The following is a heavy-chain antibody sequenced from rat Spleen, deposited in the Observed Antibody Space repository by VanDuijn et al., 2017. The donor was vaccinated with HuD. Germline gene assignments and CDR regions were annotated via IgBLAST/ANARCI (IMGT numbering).Heavy chain of an antibody. J-gene: IGHJ2*01. D-gene: IGHD3-8*01. V-gene: IGHV5-27*01. Sequence: EVQLVESGGGLVQPGRSLKLSCAASGFTFSNFDMAWVRQAPTKGLEWVASISPSGGSTYYRDSVKGRFTISRDNAKSSLYLQMDSLRSEATATYYCTTEDPSSVDYWGQGVMVTVSS. CDR2: ISPSGGST. CDR1: GFTFSNFD. CDR3: TTEDPSSVDY.